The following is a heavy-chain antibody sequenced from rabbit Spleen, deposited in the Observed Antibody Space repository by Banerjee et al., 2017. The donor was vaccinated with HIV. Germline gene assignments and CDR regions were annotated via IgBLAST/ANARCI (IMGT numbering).Heavy chain of an antibody. CDR1: GVSFTISSY. D-gene: IGHD6-1*01. J-gene: IGHJ4*01. CDR3: ARDRIYAAYAGFGYASMDYFNL. CDR2: IDSGSSGFT. V-gene: IGHV1S40*01. Sequence: QSLEESGGDLVKPGASLTLTCTASGVSFTISSYMCWVRQAPGKGLEWIACIDSGSSGFTYFATWTKGRFTISKTSSTTVTLQMTRLTAADTATYFCARDRIYAAYAGFGYASMDYFNLWGPGTLVTVS.